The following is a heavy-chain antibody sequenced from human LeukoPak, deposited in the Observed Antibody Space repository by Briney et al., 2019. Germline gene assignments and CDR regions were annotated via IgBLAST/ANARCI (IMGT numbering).Heavy chain of an antibody. V-gene: IGHV4-59*01. J-gene: IGHJ4*02. CDR2: IYYSGST. Sequence: SETLSLTCTVSGGSISSYYWSWIRQPPGKELEWIGYIYYSGSTNYNPSLKSRVTISVDTSKNQFSLKLSSVTAADTAVYYCARGLAAAGIVWGQGTLVTVSS. D-gene: IGHD6-13*01. CDR1: GGSISSYY. CDR3: ARGLAAAGIV.